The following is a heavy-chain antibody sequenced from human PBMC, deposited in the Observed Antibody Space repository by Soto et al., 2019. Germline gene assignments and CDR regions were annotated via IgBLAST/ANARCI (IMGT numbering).Heavy chain of an antibody. J-gene: IGHJ5*02. Sequence: EVQLVESGGGLVQPGGSLRLSCAASGFTFTNYWMHWVRQAPGKGLVWVSRINADGTRTTYADSVKGRSTISRDNAQNTLYLQVNSVRVEDTAVYYCARVAVGGYDWFDPWGQGTLVTVSS. CDR2: INADGTRT. CDR3: ARVAVGGYDWFDP. CDR1: GFTFTNYW. V-gene: IGHV3-74*03. D-gene: IGHD1-26*01.